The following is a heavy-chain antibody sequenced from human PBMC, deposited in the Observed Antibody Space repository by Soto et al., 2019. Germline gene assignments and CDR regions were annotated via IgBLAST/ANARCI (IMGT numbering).Heavy chain of an antibody. J-gene: IGHJ4*02. V-gene: IGHV3-23*05. CDR1: GFTFSDFA. CDR2: IDGGGSDT. CDR3: SRRMTSNKNFDS. Sequence: GGSLSLSCAASGFTFSDFAMSWVRQAPGEGLEWVSAIDGGGSDTYYADSVKGRFTISRDNSKNTLYLQMNSLRAEDTAVYYCSRRMTSNKNFDSWGQGTLVTVSS. D-gene: IGHD2-21*02.